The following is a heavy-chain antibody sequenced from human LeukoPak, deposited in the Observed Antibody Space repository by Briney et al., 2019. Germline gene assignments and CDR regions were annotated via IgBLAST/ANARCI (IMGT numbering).Heavy chain of an antibody. CDR3: ASNDRNGGVLWDV. D-gene: IGHD4-23*01. V-gene: IGHV4-61*02. CDR1: GGSISSGDYY. J-gene: IGHJ6*04. Sequence: NPSETLSLTCTVSGGSISSGDYYWSWIRQPAGKGLEWIGRIYTSGSTNYNPSLRSRVTISVDTSKNQFSLKLSSVTAADTAVYYCASNDRNGGVLWDVWGKGTTVTVSS. CDR2: IYTSGST.